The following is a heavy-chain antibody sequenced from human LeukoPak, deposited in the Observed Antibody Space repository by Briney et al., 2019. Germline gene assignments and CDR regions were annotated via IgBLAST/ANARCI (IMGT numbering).Heavy chain of an antibody. CDR3: ARDRSGWEIDY. Sequence: GASVKVSCKASVYTFTGYYMHWGRQAPGQGLEGMGWINPNIGGTNYAQKFQGRVTITRDTSISTAYMELSRLRSADTAVYYCARDRSGWEIDYWGQGTLVTVSS. D-gene: IGHD6-19*01. V-gene: IGHV1-2*02. CDR1: VYTFTGYY. J-gene: IGHJ4*02. CDR2: INPNIGGT.